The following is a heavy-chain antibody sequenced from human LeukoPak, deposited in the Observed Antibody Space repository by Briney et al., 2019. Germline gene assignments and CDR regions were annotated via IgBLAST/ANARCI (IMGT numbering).Heavy chain of an antibody. V-gene: IGHV4-34*01. Sequence: SETLSLTCADYGGSFSGYYWSWIRQPPGKGLEWIGEINHSGSTNYNPSLKSRVTISVDTSKNQFSLKLSSVTAADTAVYYCAREFSSPPQGVAFDPWGQGTLVTVSS. CDR3: AREFSSPPQGVAFDP. CDR2: INHSGST. CDR1: GGSFSGYY. J-gene: IGHJ5*02. D-gene: IGHD6-6*01.